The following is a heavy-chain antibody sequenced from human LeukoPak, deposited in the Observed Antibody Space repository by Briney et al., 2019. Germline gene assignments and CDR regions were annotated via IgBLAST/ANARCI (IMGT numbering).Heavy chain of an antibody. CDR2: ISGSGGST. D-gene: IGHD3-10*01. CDR1: GFTFSSYG. Sequence: SGGSLRLSCAASGFTFSSYGMSWVRQAPGKGLEWVSAISGSGGSTYYADSAKGRFTISRDNSKNTLYLQMNSLRAEDTAVYYCAKDWRTGVRGVIRAGGQGTLVTVSS. CDR3: AKDWRTGVRGVIRA. J-gene: IGHJ4*02. V-gene: IGHV3-23*01.